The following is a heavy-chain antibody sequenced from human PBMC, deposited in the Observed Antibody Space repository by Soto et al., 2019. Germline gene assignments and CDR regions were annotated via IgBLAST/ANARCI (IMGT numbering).Heavy chain of an antibody. J-gene: IGHJ6*02. V-gene: IGHV4-34*01. CDR2: INHSGST. CDR3: GRSHLYYYGMDV. Sequence: QVQLQQWGAGLLKPSETLSITCAVYGGSFSGYYWSWIRQPPGKGLEWIGEINHSGSTNYNPSLKSRVTISVDTSKKQFSLKLSSVTAADSAVYYCGRSHLYYYGMDVWGQGTTVTVS. CDR1: GGSFSGYY.